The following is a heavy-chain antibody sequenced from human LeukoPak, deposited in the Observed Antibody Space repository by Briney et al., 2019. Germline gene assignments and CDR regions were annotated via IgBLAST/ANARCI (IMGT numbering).Heavy chain of an antibody. CDR2: MYISGST. CDR3: ARDSRRDGYNLDY. V-gene: IGHV4-61*02. Sequence: SETLSLTCTVSGGPFSSGLYYWTWIRQPAGKGLEWIGRMYISGSTNYNPSLKSRVTITRDTSKNEFSLKLSSVTAADTAVYYCARDSRRDGYNLDYWGRGTLVTVSS. J-gene: IGHJ4*02. D-gene: IGHD5-24*01. CDR1: GGPFSSGLYY.